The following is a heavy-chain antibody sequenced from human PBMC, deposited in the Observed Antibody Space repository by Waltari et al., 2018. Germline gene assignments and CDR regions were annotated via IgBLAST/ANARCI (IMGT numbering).Heavy chain of an antibody. V-gene: IGHV1-8*03. CDR3: ARASDYYGSGSYYN. D-gene: IGHD3-10*01. Sequence: QVQLVQSGAEVKKPGSSVKVSCKASGGTFSSYTISWVRQATGQGLEWMGWMNPNSGNTGYAQKFQGRVTITRNTSISTAYMELSSLRSEDTAVYYCARASDYYGSGSYYNWGQGTLVTVSS. CDR2: MNPNSGNT. CDR1: GGTFSSYT. J-gene: IGHJ4*02.